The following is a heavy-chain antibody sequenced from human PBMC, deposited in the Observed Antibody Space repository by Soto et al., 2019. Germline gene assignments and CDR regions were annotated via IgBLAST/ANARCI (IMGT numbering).Heavy chain of an antibody. CDR3: ARAHYGDYYYMDV. J-gene: IGHJ6*03. Sequence: EVQLVESGGGLVQPGGSLRLSCAASGFTFSSYWMHWVRQAPGKGLVWVSRINSDGSSTSYADSVKGRFTISRDNAKNTLYLHMNSLRAEDTAVYYCARAHYGDYYYMDVGGKGTTVTVSS. D-gene: IGHD4-17*01. CDR2: INSDGSST. V-gene: IGHV3-74*01. CDR1: GFTFSSYW.